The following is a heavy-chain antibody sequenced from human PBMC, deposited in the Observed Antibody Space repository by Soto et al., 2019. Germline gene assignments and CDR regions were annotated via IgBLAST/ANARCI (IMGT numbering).Heavy chain of an antibody. CDR2: ISYDGSKQ. D-gene: IGHD3-16*01. J-gene: IGHJ4*02. CDR1: GFTFSAYG. CDR3: AKGGDVSGFDY. Sequence: ESGGGVVQPGRSLRLSCAASGFTFSAYGLHWVRQAPGKGLEWVAVISYDGSKQHYADSVKGRFTISRDISKSTLYLQMNGLRADDTAVYYCAKGGDVSGFDYWGQGTLVTVSS. V-gene: IGHV3-30*18.